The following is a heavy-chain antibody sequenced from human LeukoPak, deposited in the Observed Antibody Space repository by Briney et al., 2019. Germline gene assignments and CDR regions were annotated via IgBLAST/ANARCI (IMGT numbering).Heavy chain of an antibody. Sequence: GGSLRLSCAASGFTFSSYSFNWVRQVPGKGLEWVSSITTTFYTCYTDSVKGRFTISRDNAKNSLYLQMISLRAEDTAVYYCARVRANSYEDYWGQGTLVTVSS. D-gene: IGHD3-3*01. CDR2: ITTTFYT. J-gene: IGHJ4*02. CDR3: ARVRANSYEDY. CDR1: GFTFSSYS. V-gene: IGHV3-21*01.